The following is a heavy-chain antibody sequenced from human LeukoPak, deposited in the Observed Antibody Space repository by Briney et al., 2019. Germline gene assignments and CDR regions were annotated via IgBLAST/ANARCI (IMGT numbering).Heavy chain of an antibody. CDR2: IRSKAYGGTT. V-gene: IGHV3-49*03. J-gene: IGHJ4*02. CDR1: GFTFGDYA. D-gene: IGHD2-21*02. Sequence: PGRSLRLSCTASGFTFGDYAMSWFRQAPGKGLEWVGFIRSKAYGGTTEYAASVRGRFTISRDDSKSIAYLQMNSLKTEDTAVYYCTRDPAAYCGGDCYRYYFDYWGQGTLVTVSS. CDR3: TRDPAAYCGGDCYRYYFDY.